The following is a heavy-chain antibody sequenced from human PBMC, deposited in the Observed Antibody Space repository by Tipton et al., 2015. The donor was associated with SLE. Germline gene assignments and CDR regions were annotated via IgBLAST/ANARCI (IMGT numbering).Heavy chain of an antibody. J-gene: IGHJ4*02. Sequence: QLVQSGAEVKKPGASVKVSCKASGYTFTSYGISWVRQAPGQGLEWMGGIIPIFGTANYAQKFQGRVTITADESTSTAYMELSSLRSEDTAVYYCARGESITMVQGPFDYWGQGTLVTVSS. D-gene: IGHD3-10*01. V-gene: IGHV1-69*13. CDR2: IIPIFGTA. CDR3: ARGESITMVQGPFDY. CDR1: GYTFTSYG.